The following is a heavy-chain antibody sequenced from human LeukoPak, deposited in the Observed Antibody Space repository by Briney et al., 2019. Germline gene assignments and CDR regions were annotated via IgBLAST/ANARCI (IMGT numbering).Heavy chain of an antibody. J-gene: IGHJ4*02. CDR2: INSDGSNT. D-gene: IGHD5-18*01. Sequence: GGSLRLSCAASGFTFSSYWMHWVRQVPGKGLVWVSYINSDGSNTNYADSVRGRFTISRDNAKNTLYLQMNSLRAEETGVYYCTSELGIQPWSQYYWGQGTLVTVPS. CDR1: GFTFSSYW. V-gene: IGHV3-74*01. CDR3: TSELGIQPWSQYY.